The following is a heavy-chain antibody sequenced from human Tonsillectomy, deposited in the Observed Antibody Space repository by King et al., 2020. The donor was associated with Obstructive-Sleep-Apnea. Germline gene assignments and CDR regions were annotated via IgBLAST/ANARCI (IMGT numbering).Heavy chain of an antibody. CDR1: GFTFSSYA. V-gene: IGHV3-30-3*01. CDR2: ISYDGSNK. D-gene: IGHD3-16*02. J-gene: IGHJ4*02. Sequence: VQLVESGGGVVQPGRSLRLSCAASGFTFSSYAMHWVRQAPGKGLEWEAVISYDGSNKYYAGSVKGRFTISRDNSKNTLYLQMNSLRTEETAVYYCARVMITFGGVIVPPDYWGQGTLVTVSS. CDR3: ARVMITFGGVIVPPDY.